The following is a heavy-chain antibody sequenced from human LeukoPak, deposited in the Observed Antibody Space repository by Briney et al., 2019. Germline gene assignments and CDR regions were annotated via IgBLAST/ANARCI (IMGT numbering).Heavy chain of an antibody. CDR1: GFTFSSYA. D-gene: IGHD4/OR15-4a*01. CDR3: ARRAGAYSHPYDY. CDR2: ISSNGGST. Sequence: GGSLRLSCAASGFTFSSYAMHWVRQAPGKGLEYVSAISSNGGSTYYANSVKGRFTISRDNSKNTLYLQMGSLRAEDMAVYYCARRAGAYSHPYDYWGQGTLVTVSS. J-gene: IGHJ4*02. V-gene: IGHV3-64*01.